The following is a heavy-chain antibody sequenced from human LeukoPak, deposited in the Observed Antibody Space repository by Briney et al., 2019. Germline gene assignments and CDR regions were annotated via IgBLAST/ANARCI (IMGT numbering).Heavy chain of an antibody. J-gene: IGHJ6*02. CDR1: GGTFSSYA. D-gene: IGHD4-17*01. V-gene: IGHV1-69*04. CDR2: IIPNLGIA. Sequence: GASVKVSCKASGGTFSSYAISWVRQAPGQGLEWMGRIIPNLGIANYAQKFQGRVTITADKSTSTAYMELSSLRSEDTAVYYCARLTTTVYYYYYGMDVWGQGTTVTVSS. CDR3: ARLTTTVYYYYYGMDV.